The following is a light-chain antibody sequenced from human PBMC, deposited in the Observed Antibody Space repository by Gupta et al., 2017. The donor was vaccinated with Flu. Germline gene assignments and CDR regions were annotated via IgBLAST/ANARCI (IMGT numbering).Light chain of an antibody. Sequence: IVMTQSPATLSLSPGERATLSCRASQSVKNYLAWYQQKPGQAPRLLIYDASTRATGIPARFSGSGSGTDFTLTINSLEPEDFAVYYCQQGPGWHSFGRGTKVDI. CDR1: QSVKNY. V-gene: IGKV3-11*01. CDR2: DAS. CDR3: QQGPGWHS. J-gene: IGKJ3*01.